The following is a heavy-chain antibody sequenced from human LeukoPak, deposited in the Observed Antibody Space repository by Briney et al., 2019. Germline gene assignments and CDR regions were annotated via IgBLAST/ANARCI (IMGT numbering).Heavy chain of an antibody. CDR2: IYPRDGST. J-gene: IGHJ4*02. D-gene: IGHD6-13*01. CDR1: GYSFTSNY. V-gene: IGHV1-46*01. CDR3: ARAYSSTWYGDY. Sequence: ASVKVSCKASGYSFTSNYIHWVRQAPGQGLEWMGMIYPRDGSTSYAQKFQGRVTMTTDTSTSTAYMELRSLRSDDTAVYFCARAYSSTWYGDYWGQGTLVTVSS.